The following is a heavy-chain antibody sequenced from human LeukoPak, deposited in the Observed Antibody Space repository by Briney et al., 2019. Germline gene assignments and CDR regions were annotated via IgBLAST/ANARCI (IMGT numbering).Heavy chain of an antibody. CDR3: AKDGGLWVSAHWGDS. V-gene: IGHV3-33*06. CDR1: GFTLSSYG. Sequence: GGSLRLSCTASGFTLSSYGMHWVRQAPGKGLEWVTVIWHDGSNKYYADSVKGRFTISRDNPKNTLYLQMNSLRAEDTAVYYCAKDGGLWVSAHWGDSWGRGTLVTVSS. D-gene: IGHD7-27*01. J-gene: IGHJ4*02. CDR2: IWHDGSNK.